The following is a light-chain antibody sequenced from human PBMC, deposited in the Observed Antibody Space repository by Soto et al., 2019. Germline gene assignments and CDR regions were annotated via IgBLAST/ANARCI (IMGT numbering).Light chain of an antibody. Sequence: DIVRTQSTDSMAVSLGERATITCKSSQSLLDTSTNKNLLAWYQQKPGQPPRLLIYWASTRELGVPERFSGTGSGTDFSLTIHSLQAEDVAVYYCLQSYSALWTFGQGTKVDIK. CDR2: WAS. CDR3: LQSYSALWT. V-gene: IGKV4-1*01. J-gene: IGKJ1*01. CDR1: QSLLDTSTNKNL.